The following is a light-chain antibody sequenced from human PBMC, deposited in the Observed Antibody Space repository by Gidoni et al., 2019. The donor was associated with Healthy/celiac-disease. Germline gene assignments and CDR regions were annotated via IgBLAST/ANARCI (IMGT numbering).Light chain of an antibody. CDR1: QSISSW. CDR3: KQYNSSPLT. V-gene: IGKV1-5*03. Sequence: DIQMTQSPSTLSASVGDRVTITCRASQSISSWLAWYQQKPGKAPKLLSYKASRLESGVPSRFSGRGSGTEFTLTISSLQHDDFATYYCKQYNSSPLTFGGGTKVEIK. CDR2: KAS. J-gene: IGKJ4*01.